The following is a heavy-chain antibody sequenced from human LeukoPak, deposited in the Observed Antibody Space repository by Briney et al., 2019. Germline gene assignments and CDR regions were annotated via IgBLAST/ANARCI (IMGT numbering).Heavy chain of an antibody. Sequence: PGGSLRLSCAASGFTFSSYWMSWVRQTPGKGLEWVSYISSSGSTIYYADSVKGRFTISRDNAKNSLYLQMNSLRAEDTAVYYCARDLVGVLETDWGQGTLVTVSS. CDR3: ARDLVGVLETD. V-gene: IGHV3-48*04. CDR1: GFTFSSYW. J-gene: IGHJ4*02. D-gene: IGHD2-8*02. CDR2: ISSSGSTI.